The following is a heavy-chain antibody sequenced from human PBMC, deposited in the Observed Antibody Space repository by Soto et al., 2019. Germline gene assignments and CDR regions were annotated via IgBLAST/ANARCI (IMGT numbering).Heavy chain of an antibody. CDR3: AKAASVGMLTAHFDY. V-gene: IGHV3-33*06. J-gene: IGHJ4*02. D-gene: IGHD3-16*01. CDR1: GFTFSGYA. Sequence: SLRLSCAASGFTFSGYAMHWVRQAPGKGLEWVAVIWYDGGNKYYADSVRGRFTISRDNFKNTLYLEMNSLRAQDTAVYYCAKAASVGMLTAHFDYWGQGTPVTVSS. CDR2: IWYDGGNK.